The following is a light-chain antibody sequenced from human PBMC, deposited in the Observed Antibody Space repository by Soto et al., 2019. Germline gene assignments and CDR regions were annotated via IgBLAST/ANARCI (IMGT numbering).Light chain of an antibody. V-gene: IGKV3-20*01. CDR3: QHYFGSLYT. Sequence: SVLTQSPGTLSLSPGEGATLSCRTSQSISSTYLAWYQQRPGQAPRLLIYAASSRATGITDRFSCSVSGTDFTLTISRLEPEDFAVYYCQHYFGSLYTFGQGTKLEIK. CDR1: QSISSTY. J-gene: IGKJ2*01. CDR2: AAS.